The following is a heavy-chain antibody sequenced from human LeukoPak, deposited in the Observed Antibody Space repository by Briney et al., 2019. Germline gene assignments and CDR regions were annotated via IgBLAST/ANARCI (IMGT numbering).Heavy chain of an antibody. J-gene: IGHJ4*02. CDR2: ICGGGTT. CDR3: SLLWFGELLRADSYLIDY. CDR1: GFTVKSYC. D-gene: IGHD3-10*01. V-gene: IGHV3-53*01. Sequence: GGSLRLSCAASGFTVKSYCMTWVRQAPGKGLEWVSAICGGGTTHYADSVKGRFTVSRDDSKNTVYFQMNNLRAEDTAVYYCSLLWFGELLRADSYLIDYWGQGTLVTVSS.